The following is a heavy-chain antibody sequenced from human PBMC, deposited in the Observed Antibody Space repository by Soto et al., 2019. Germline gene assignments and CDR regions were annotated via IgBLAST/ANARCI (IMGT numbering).Heavy chain of an antibody. J-gene: IGHJ5*02. V-gene: IGHV4-34*01. D-gene: IGHD1-26*01. Sequence: QVQLQQWGAGLLKPSETLSLTCAVYGGSFSGYYWSWIRQPPGKGLEWIGEINHSGSTNYNPSLKSRVTISVDTSKNQFSLKLSSVTAADTAVYYCAREPYSVGASWFDPWGQGTLVTVSS. CDR2: INHSGST. CDR3: AREPYSVGASWFDP. CDR1: GGSFSGYY.